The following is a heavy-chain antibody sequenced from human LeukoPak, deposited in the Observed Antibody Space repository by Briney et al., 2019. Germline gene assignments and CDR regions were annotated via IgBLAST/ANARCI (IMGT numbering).Heavy chain of an antibody. V-gene: IGHV3-64D*06. CDR1: GFTFSSYG. CDR3: VNRVGERGYYRN. J-gene: IGHJ4*02. Sequence: GSLRLSCSASGFTFSSYGMHWVRQAPGKGLEYVSAISSNGGSTHYADSVKGRFTISRDNSKNTLYLQMSSLRAEDTAVYYCVNRVGERGYYRNWGQGTLVTVSS. D-gene: IGHD3-22*01. CDR2: ISSNGGST.